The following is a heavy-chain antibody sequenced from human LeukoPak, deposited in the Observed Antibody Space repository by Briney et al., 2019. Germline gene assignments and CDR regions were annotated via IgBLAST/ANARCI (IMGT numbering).Heavy chain of an antibody. J-gene: IGHJ4*02. V-gene: IGHV4-39*07. CDR2: INHSGST. Sequence: SETLSLTCAVSGGSISSNSYYWGWIRQPPGKGLEWIGEINHSGSTNYNPSLKSRVTISVDTSKNQFSLKLSSVTAADTAVYYCARVYYGSGSYVWGQGTLVTVSS. D-gene: IGHD3-10*01. CDR1: GGSISSNSYY. CDR3: ARVYYGSGSYV.